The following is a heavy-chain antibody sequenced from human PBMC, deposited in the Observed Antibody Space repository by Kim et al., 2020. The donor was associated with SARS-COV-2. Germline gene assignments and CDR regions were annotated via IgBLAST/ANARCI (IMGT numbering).Heavy chain of an antibody. D-gene: IGHD3-9*01. CDR3: SRDRFTAFEWGLSFYYM. Sequence: GGSLRLSCSGSGFFFGYYTMNWVRQAPGKGLEWVSSISSDSTSIKYAASVKGRFTISRDNSKNSLDLQMTSLRVEDTAVYYCSRDRFTAFEWGLSFYYM. V-gene: IGHV3-21*04. J-gene: IGHJ6*03. CDR2: ISSDSTSI. CDR1: GFFFGYYT.